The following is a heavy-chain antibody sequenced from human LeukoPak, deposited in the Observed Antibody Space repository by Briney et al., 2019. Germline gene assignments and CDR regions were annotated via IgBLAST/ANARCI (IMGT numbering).Heavy chain of an antibody. CDR1: GFTFSGYT. CDR3: ARTDYYDSSGYADY. V-gene: IGHV3-48*02. Sequence: LGGPLRPSGAASGFTFSGYTMNWVGQAPGRGLEWVSYISSSSSTIYYADSVKGRFTISRDNAKNSLYLQMNSLRDEDTAVYYCARTDYYDSSGYADYWGQGTLVTVSS. J-gene: IGHJ4*02. CDR2: ISSSSSTI. D-gene: IGHD3-22*01.